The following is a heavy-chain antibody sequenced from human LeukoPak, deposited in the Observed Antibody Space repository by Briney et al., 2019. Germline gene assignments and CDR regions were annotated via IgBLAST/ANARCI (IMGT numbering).Heavy chain of an antibody. CDR2: ISYDGSNK. CDR1: GFTFSSYG. D-gene: IGHD3-10*01. J-gene: IGHJ4*02. V-gene: IGHV3-30*18. CDR3: AKDPGSGSGWSFDY. Sequence: PGRSLRLSCAASGFTFSSYGMHWVRQAPGKGLEWVAVISYDGSNKYYADSVKGRFTISRDNSKNTLYLQMNSLRAEDTAVYYCAKDPGSGSGWSFDYWGQGTLVTVSS.